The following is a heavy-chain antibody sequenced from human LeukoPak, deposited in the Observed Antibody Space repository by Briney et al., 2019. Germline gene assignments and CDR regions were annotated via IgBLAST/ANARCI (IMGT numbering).Heavy chain of an antibody. CDR2: INQVGSEL. D-gene: IGHD3-22*01. CDR1: GLTFSKYW. Sequence: GGALRLSCVASGLTFSKYWRRGVGQAPGKGGEGVGNINQVGSELYYLASVKGLFTISRDNGNTSLYLQITSLRADDTAVYYCVRDQGSMIVVRPTHWYFDLWGRGTLVTVSS. J-gene: IGHJ2*01. V-gene: IGHV3-7*01. CDR3: VRDQGSMIVVRPTHWYFDL.